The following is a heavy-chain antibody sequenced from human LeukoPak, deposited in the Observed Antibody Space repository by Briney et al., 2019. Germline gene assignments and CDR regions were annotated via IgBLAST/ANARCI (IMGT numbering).Heavy chain of an antibody. CDR3: ARDSTSFFDNWGHSSYYLDV. J-gene: IGHJ6*03. Sequence: PGGSLRLPCAASGFTFSSYWMSWVRQAPGKWLEWVANIKHDGREKYFVDSVKDRFTISRDNARDSLYLQLNSLRAEDTAVYYCARDSTSFFDNWGHSSYYLDVWGKGTTVTVS. D-gene: IGHD7-27*01. CDR1: GFTFSSYW. CDR2: IKHDGREK. V-gene: IGHV3-7*01.